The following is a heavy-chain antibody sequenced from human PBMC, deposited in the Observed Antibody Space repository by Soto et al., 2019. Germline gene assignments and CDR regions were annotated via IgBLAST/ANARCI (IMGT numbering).Heavy chain of an antibody. J-gene: IGHJ4*02. Sequence: ASVKVSCKASGYTFTSYGISWVRQAPGQGLEWMGLISAYSGDTNYAQKLQGRVTMTTDTSTSTAYMELSSLRSEDTAVYYCARDLLAAPPHYWGTAPLVTLSS. CDR3: ARDLLAAPPHY. D-gene: IGHD2-8*02. V-gene: IGHV1-18*01. CDR2: ISAYSGDT. CDR1: GYTFTSYG.